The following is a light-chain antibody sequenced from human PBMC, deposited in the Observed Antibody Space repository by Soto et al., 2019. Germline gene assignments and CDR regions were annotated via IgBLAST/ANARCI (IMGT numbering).Light chain of an antibody. Sequence: DIQMTQSPSTLSASVGDRVTITCRASQRISSWLAWYQQKPGKAPKLLIYDASSLESGVPSRFSGSGSGTEFTLTISSLHPDDFATYYCQQYNSYSRTVGQGTKVEIK. V-gene: IGKV1-5*01. CDR2: DAS. CDR3: QQYNSYSRT. J-gene: IGKJ1*01. CDR1: QRISSW.